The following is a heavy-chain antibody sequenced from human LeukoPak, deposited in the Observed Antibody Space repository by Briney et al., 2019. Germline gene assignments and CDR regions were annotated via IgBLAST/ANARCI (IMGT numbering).Heavy chain of an antibody. CDR3: AREAYYDFWSGQGYMDV. J-gene: IGHJ6*03. Sequence: GGSLRLSCAASGFTFSSHAMSWVRQAPGKGLEWVSAISGSGGSTYYADSVKGRFTISRDNSKNTLYLQMNSLTGEDTAVYYCAREAYYDFWSGQGYMDVWGKGTTVTVSS. CDR1: GFTFSSHA. V-gene: IGHV3-23*01. D-gene: IGHD3-3*01. CDR2: ISGSGGST.